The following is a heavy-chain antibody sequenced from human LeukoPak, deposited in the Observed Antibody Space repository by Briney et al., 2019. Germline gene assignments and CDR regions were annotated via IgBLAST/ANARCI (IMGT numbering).Heavy chain of an antibody. CDR2: ISSGSTI. CDR1: GFTFSSYE. D-gene: IGHD6-19*01. CDR3: ARESIAVAGAPFDY. Sequence: GGSLRLYCAASGFTFSSYEMNWVRQAPGKGLEWVSYISSGSTIYDADSVKGRFTISRDNAKNSLYLQMNSLRAEDTAVYYCARESIAVAGAPFDYWGQGPLVTVYS. J-gene: IGHJ4*02. V-gene: IGHV3-48*03.